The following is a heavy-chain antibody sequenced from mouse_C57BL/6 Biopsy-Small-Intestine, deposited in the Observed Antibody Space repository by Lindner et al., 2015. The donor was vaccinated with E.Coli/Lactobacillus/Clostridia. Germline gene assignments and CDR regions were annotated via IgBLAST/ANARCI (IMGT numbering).Heavy chain of an antibody. V-gene: IGHV1-7*01. CDR2: INPSSGYT. J-gene: IGHJ2*01. CDR1: GYTFASYW. Sequence: VQLQESGAELAKPGASVKLSCKASGYTFASYWTHWVKQRPGQGLEWIGYINPSSGYTKYSQKFKDKATLTADKSSSTAYMQLGSLTYEDSAVYYCARLDDYDGDYWGQGTTLTVSS. D-gene: IGHD2-4*01. CDR3: ARLDDYDGDY.